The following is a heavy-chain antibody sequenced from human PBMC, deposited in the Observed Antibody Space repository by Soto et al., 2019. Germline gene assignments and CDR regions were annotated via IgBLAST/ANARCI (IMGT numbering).Heavy chain of an antibody. J-gene: IGHJ4*02. V-gene: IGHV3-33*01. CDR3: ARAGTTGTTTTRMIGGH. Sequence: QVQLVESGGGVVQPGRSLRLSCAASGFTFSSYGMHWVRQAPGKGLGGVAVIWYDGSNKYYADSVKGRFTISRDNSKNTLYLQMNSLRAEDTAVYYCARAGTTGTTTTRMIGGHWGQGTLVTVSS. CDR2: IWYDGSNK. CDR1: GFTFSSYG. D-gene: IGHD1-7*01.